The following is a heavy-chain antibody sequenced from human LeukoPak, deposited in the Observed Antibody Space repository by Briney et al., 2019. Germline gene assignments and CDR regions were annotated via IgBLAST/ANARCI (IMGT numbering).Heavy chain of an antibody. V-gene: IGHV4-59*08. CDR2: IYYSGST. J-gene: IGHJ6*02. D-gene: IGHD6-13*01. CDR3: ARHPISSSWYNYYGMDV. Sequence: KPSETLSLTCTVSGGSISSYYWSWIRQPPGKGPEWIGYIYYSGSTNYNPSLKSRVTISVDTSKNQFSLKLSSVTAADTAVYYCARHPISSSWYNYYGMDVWGQGTTVTVSS. CDR1: GGSISSYY.